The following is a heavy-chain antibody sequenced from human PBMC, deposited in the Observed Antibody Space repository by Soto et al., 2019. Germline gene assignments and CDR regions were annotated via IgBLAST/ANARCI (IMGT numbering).Heavy chain of an antibody. Sequence: ASVKVSCKASGYTFTSYGISWVRQAPGQGLEWMGWISAYDGNTNYAQKLQGRVTMTTDTSTSTAYMELRSLRSDDTAVYYCARDRSCYYYHHPPGGDFDYWGQGTLVTLSS. CDR2: ISAYDGNT. CDR1: GYTFTSYG. D-gene: IGHD3-22*01. V-gene: IGHV1-18*04. CDR3: ARDRSCYYYHHPPGGDFDY. J-gene: IGHJ4*02.